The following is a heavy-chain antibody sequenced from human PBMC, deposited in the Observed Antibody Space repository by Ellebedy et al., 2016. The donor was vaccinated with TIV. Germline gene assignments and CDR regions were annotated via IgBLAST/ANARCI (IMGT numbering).Heavy chain of an antibody. CDR2: INHSGST. D-gene: IGHD1-26*01. V-gene: IGHV4-34*01. J-gene: IGHJ4*02. CDR1: GGSFSVYY. Sequence: SETLSLXCGVYGGSFSVYYWTWIRQPPGKGLQWIGEINHSGSTNYNPSLKSRVTISVDASQNQFSLNLNSVTAADTAVYYCARGRGGSYSIPFDYWGQGALVTVSS. CDR3: ARGRGGSYSIPFDY.